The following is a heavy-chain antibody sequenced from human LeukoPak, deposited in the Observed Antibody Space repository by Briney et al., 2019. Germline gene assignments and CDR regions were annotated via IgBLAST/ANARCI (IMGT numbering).Heavy chain of an antibody. Sequence: SETLSLTCTVSGGSISSGGYYWSWIRQPPGKGLEWIGYIYHSGSTYYNPSLKSRVTISVDRSKNQFSLKLSSVTAADTAVYYCARDGFAGPRVDPWGQGTLVTVSS. CDR2: IYHSGST. D-gene: IGHD3-10*01. V-gene: IGHV4-30-2*01. J-gene: IGHJ5*02. CDR1: GGSISSGGYY. CDR3: ARDGFAGPRVDP.